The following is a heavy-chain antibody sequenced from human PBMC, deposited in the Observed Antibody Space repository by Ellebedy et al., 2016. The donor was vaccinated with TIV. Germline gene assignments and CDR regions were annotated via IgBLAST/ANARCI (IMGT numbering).Heavy chain of an antibody. D-gene: IGHD3-10*01. J-gene: IGHJ6*02. CDR3: ARYPLMVRGGRNYHHYALDV. V-gene: IGHV2-26*01. Sequence: SGPTLVKPTETLTLTCSVSGFSLSTPKMGVSWIRQPPGKALEWLAHIFSDDEKSYSTSLKSRLTISKDTSKSQVVLTMTNMDPGDTATYYCARYPLMVRGGRNYHHYALDVWGQGTTVTVSS. CDR1: GFSLSTPKMG. CDR2: IFSDDEK.